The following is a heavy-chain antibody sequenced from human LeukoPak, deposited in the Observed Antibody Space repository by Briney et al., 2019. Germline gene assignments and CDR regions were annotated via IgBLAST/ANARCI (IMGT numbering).Heavy chain of an antibody. CDR1: GFTFSSYS. V-gene: IGHV3-21*01. D-gene: IGHD3-22*01. Sequence: PGGSLRLSCAASGFTFSSYSMNWVRQAPGKGLEWVSSISSSSSYIYYADSVKGRFTISRDNAKNSLYLQMNSLRAEDTAVYYCARDKGYYYDSSGYSDFDYWGQGTLVTVSS. CDR2: ISSSSSYI. CDR3: ARDKGYYYDSSGYSDFDY. J-gene: IGHJ4*02.